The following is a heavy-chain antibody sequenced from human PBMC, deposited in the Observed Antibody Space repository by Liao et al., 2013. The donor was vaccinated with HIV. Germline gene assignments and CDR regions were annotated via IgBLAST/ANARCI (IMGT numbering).Heavy chain of an antibody. D-gene: IGHD3-16*02. J-gene: IGHJ3*02. CDR2: LYTSGST. Sequence: QVQLQESGPGLVKPSETLSLTCAVSGASINSYYWSWIRQPAGKGLEWIGRLYTSGSTKYNPSLKSRVTMSLDTTKNHFSLNVTSVTAADTAVYYCARADYDYIWESHRYIWAFDIWGPGTMVTVSS. CDR3: ARADYDYIWESHRYIWAFDI. CDR1: GASINSYY. V-gene: IGHV4-4*07.